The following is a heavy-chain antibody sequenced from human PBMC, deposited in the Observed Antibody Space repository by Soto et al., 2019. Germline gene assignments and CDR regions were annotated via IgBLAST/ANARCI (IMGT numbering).Heavy chain of an antibody. J-gene: IGHJ4*02. CDR1: GGSISSSNW. CDR3: ARSGYYGDYVIPY. Sequence: SETLSLTCTVSGGSISSSNWWSWVRPPPGKGLEWIGEIYHSGSTNYNPSLQSRVTISVDKSKNQFSLKLSSVTAADTAVYYCARSGYYGDYVIPYWGQGTLVTVSS. V-gene: IGHV4-4*02. CDR2: IYHSGST. D-gene: IGHD4-17*01.